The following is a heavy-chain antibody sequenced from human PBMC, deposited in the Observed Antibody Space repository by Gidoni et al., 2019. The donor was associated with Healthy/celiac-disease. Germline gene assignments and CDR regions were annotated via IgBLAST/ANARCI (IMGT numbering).Heavy chain of an antibody. J-gene: IGHJ4*02. D-gene: IGHD4-17*01. CDR1: GYTFTSSA. Sequence: QVQLVQSGAEVKKPGASVKVSCKASGYTFTSSAMHWVRQAPGQRLEWMGWINAGNGNTKYSQKFQGRVTITRDTSASTAYMELSSLRSEDTAVDYCARDDRDYGSPGHDYWGQGTLVTVSS. CDR3: ARDDRDYGSPGHDY. V-gene: IGHV1-3*01. CDR2: INAGNGNT.